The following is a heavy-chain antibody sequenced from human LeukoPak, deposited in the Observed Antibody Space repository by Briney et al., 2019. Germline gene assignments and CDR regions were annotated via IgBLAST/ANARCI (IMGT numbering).Heavy chain of an antibody. CDR3: ARNLGPDTYYYDSSGYDDY. CDR2: ISAYNGNT. V-gene: IGHV1-18*01. J-gene: IGHJ4*02. D-gene: IGHD3-22*01. Sequence: APVKVSCKASGYTFTSYGISWVRQAPGQGLEWMGWISAYNGNTNYAQKLQGRVTMTTDTSTSTAYMELRSLRSDDTAVYYCARNLGPDTYYYDSSGYDDYWGQGTLVTVSS. CDR1: GYTFTSYG.